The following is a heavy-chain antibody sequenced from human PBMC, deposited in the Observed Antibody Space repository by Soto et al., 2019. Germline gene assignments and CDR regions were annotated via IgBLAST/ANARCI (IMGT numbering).Heavy chain of an antibody. CDR3: AKEAILTGYYTTYYFDY. Sequence: GGSLRLSCAASGFTFSSYAMSWVRQAPGKGLEWVSAISGSGGSTYYADSVKGRFTISRDNSKNTLYLQMNSLRAEDTAVYYCAKEAILTGYYTTYYFDYWGQGTLVTVSS. CDR1: GFTFSSYA. D-gene: IGHD3-9*01. J-gene: IGHJ4*02. V-gene: IGHV3-23*01. CDR2: ISGSGGST.